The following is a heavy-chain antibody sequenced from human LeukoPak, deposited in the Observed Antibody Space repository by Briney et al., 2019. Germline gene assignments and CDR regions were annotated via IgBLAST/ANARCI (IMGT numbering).Heavy chain of an antibody. CDR3: ARGIAAGGTVIGY. D-gene: IGHD6-13*01. Sequence: ASVKVSCKASGYTFTSYDINWVRQAPGQGLEWMGWMNPNSGNTGYAQKFQGRVTMTRNTSISTAYMELSSLISEDTAMYYCARGIAAGGTVIGYGGQGTLSPSPQ. CDR1: GYTFTSYD. V-gene: IGHV1-8*01. J-gene: IGHJ4*02. CDR2: MNPNSGNT.